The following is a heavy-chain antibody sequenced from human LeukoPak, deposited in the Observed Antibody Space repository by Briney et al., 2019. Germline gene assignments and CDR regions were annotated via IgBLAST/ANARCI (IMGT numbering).Heavy chain of an antibody. J-gene: IGHJ4*02. CDR2: IRYDGSNQ. V-gene: IGHV3-30*02. CDR3: AKDGLRYGGNSGDFDN. Sequence: GGSLRLSCAASGFTFSSYGMHWVRQAPGKGLEWVAFIRYDGSNQYYADSLKGRFTISRDNSKNTLYLQMNSLRAEDTAVYYCAKDGLRYGGNSGDFDNWGQGTLVTVSS. CDR1: GFTFSSYG. D-gene: IGHD4-23*01.